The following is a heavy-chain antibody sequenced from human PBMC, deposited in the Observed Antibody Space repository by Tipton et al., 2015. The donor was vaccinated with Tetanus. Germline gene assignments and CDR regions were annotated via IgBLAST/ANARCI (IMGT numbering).Heavy chain of an antibody. CDR2: IYSGGST. J-gene: IGHJ4*02. V-gene: IGHV3-66*01. CDR1: GFTVSTNY. CDR3: VRAPGIDYDD. Sequence: SLRLSCAASGFTVSTNYMSWVRQAPGQGLERVSVIYSGGSTQYADTVTGIFIISRDNSTITWYLQLNSLRAADAAVYYCVRAPGIDYDDWGQ. D-gene: IGHD2-21*01.